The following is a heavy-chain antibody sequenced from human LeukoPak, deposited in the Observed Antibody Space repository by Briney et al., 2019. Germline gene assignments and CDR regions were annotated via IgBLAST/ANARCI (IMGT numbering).Heavy chain of an antibody. CDR2: INHSGST. Sequence: SETLSLTCAVYGGSFSGYYWSWIRQPPVKGLEWIGEINHSGSTNYNPSLKSRVTISVDTSKNQFSLKLSSVTAADTAVYYCAGLHYLNWFDPWGQGTLVTVSS. V-gene: IGHV4-34*01. CDR3: AGLHYLNWFDP. J-gene: IGHJ5*02. CDR1: GGSFSGYY. D-gene: IGHD1-26*01.